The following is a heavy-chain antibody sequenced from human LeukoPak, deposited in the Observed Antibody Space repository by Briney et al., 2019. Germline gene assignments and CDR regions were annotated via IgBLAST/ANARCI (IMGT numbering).Heavy chain of an antibody. D-gene: IGHD2-2*01. CDR3: ARDLKSSTSCASGY. CDR1: GYTFTGYY. Sequence: ASVKVSCKASGYTFTGYYMHWVRQAPGQGLEWMGWINPNSGGTNYAQKFQGRVTMTRDTSISTAYMELSRLRSDGTAVYYCARDLKSSTSCASGYWGQGTLVNDSS. J-gene: IGHJ4*02. CDR2: INPNSGGT. V-gene: IGHV1-2*02.